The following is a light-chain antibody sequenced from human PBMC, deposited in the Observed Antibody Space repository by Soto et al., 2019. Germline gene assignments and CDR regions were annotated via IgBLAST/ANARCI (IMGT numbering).Light chain of an antibody. V-gene: IGKV4-1*01. CDR3: QQYFITPIT. CDR2: WSS. CDR1: QSVFYSSNTKKY. Sequence: DIVMTQSPDSLAVSLGERATINCKSSQSVFYSSNTKKYLAWYQQKPGQPPKLLIYWSSTRESGVPDRFSGSGSGTDFTLTISSLQAEDVAVYYCQQYFITPITFGQGTRLEIK. J-gene: IGKJ5*01.